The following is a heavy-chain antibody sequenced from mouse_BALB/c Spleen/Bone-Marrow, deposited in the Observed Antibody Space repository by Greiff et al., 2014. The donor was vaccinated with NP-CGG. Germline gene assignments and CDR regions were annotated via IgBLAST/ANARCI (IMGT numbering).Heavy chain of an antibody. J-gene: IGHJ1*01. CDR2: INPSDGRT. D-gene: IGHD1-1*01. Sequence: QVQLQQSGAELVKPGASVKLSCKASGYTFTSYWMHWVNQRPGQGLEWIGEINPSDGRTYYNEKFKTKATLTVDKSSSTAYMQLSSLTSEDSAVYYCARYYNWYFDVWGAGTTVTVSS. CDR3: ARYYNWYFDV. CDR1: GYTFTSYW. V-gene: IGHV1S81*02.